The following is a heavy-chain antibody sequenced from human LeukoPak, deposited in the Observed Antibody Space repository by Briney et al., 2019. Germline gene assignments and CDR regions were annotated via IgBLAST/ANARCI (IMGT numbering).Heavy chain of an antibody. V-gene: IGHV3-23*01. CDR1: GFTFTSYP. Sequence: GGSLRLSCAASGFTFTSYPMSCVRQALGEGLEWVSAISVSGGSTYTAYSVKGRFTITRDKPKNTLYLQMNSLRAEDTAVYYCAKVFKGCSSTSCYFDYWGQGTLVTVSA. J-gene: IGHJ4*02. CDR3: AKVFKGCSSTSCYFDY. CDR2: ISVSGGST. D-gene: IGHD2-2*01.